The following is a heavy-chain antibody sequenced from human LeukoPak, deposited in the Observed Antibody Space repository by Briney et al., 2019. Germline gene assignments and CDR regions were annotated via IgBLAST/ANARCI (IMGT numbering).Heavy chain of an antibody. CDR1: GFTFSSYG. CDR2: IWYDGSNK. D-gene: IGHD6-13*01. Sequence: GGSPRLSCAASGFTFSSYGMHWVRQAPGKGLEWVAVIWYDGSNKYYADSVKGRFTISRDNSKNTLYLQMNSLRAEDTAVYYCAREIAAAGTGAAFDIWGQGTMVTVSS. V-gene: IGHV3-33*01. J-gene: IGHJ3*02. CDR3: AREIAAAGTGAAFDI.